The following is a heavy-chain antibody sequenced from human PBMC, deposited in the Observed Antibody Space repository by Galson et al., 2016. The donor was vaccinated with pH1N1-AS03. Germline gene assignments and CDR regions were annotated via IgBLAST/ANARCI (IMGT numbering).Heavy chain of an antibody. Sequence: SETLSLTCAVYGGSFSGYSRSWIRQPPGKGLEWIGEIKHSGSTNYNPSLKSRVTMSVDMAKNLISLNMTSVTAADTAVYYCARRANWGFAGRQNWFDPWGQGTLVTVSS. D-gene: IGHD7-27*01. CDR1: GGSFSGYS. V-gene: IGHV4-34*01. CDR2: IKHSGST. CDR3: ARRANWGFAGRQNWFDP. J-gene: IGHJ5*02.